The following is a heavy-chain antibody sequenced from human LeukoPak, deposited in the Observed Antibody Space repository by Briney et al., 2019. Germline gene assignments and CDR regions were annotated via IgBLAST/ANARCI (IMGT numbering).Heavy chain of an antibody. CDR3: ATASRYFDWLSPSDY. CDR2: VNPNSGGT. J-gene: IGHJ4*02. V-gene: IGHV1-2*02. Sequence: ASVKVSCKASGYTFTGYYMHWVRQAPGQGLEWMGWVNPNSGGTNYAQKFRGRVTMTRDTSISTAYMELSRLRSDDTAVYYCATASRYFDWLSPSDYWGQGTLVTVSS. CDR1: GYTFTGYY. D-gene: IGHD3-9*01.